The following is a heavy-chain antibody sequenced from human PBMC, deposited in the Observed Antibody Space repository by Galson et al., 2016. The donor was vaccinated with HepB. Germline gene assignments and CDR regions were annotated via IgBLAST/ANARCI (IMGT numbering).Heavy chain of an antibody. CDR2: ISAGGGST. Sequence: SLRLSCAASGFTFSNYAMSWVRQAPGKGLEWVSAISAGGGSTYYADSVKGRFTISRDNSKNTLYLQMNSLRAEDTAVYYCAKGVAGKGFDYWGQGTLVTVSS. CDR1: GFTFSNYA. V-gene: IGHV3-23*01. D-gene: IGHD6-19*01. J-gene: IGHJ4*02. CDR3: AKGVAGKGFDY.